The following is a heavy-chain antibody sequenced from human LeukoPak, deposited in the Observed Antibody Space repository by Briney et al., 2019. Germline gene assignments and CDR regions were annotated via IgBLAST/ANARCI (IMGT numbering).Heavy chain of an antibody. CDR1: GFTFSSYA. CDR2: ISYDGSNK. Sequence: PGGSLRLSCAASGFTFSSYAMHWVRQAPGKGLEWVAVISYDGSNKYYADSVKGRFTISRDNSKNTLYLQMNSLRAEDTAVYYCAREQLYSNYVGYFDYWGQGTLVTVSS. J-gene: IGHJ4*02. D-gene: IGHD4-11*01. CDR3: AREQLYSNYVGYFDY. V-gene: IGHV3-30*04.